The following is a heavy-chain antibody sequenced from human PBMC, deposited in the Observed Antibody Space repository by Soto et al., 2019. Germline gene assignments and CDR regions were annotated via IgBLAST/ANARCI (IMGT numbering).Heavy chain of an antibody. J-gene: IGHJ4*02. CDR3: AKKVNSGPGSQYFDY. Sequence: PGGSLRLSCAASGFTFSSYSMSWVRQAQGKGLEWVSGFRTSGDDGTTYYADSVKGRFTISRDNSKNTLFMQMDNLRAEDTAIYYSAKKVNSGPGSQYFDYWDQGTLVTVSS. CDR1: GFTFSSYS. V-gene: IGHV3-23*01. CDR2: FRTSGDDGTT. D-gene: IGHD3-10*01.